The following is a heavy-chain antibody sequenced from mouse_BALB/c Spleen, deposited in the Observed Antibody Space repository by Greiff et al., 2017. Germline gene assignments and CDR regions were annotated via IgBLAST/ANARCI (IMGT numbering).Heavy chain of an antibody. Sequence: EVQLQQSGGGLVKPGGSLKLSCAASGFTFSSYAMSWVRQSPEKRLEWVAEISSGGSYTYYPDTVTGRFTISRDNAKNTLYLEMSSLRSEDTAMYYCARDQAMDYWGQGTSVTVSS. CDR1: GFTFSSYA. CDR2: ISSGGSYT. J-gene: IGHJ4*01. V-gene: IGHV5-9-4*01. CDR3: ARDQAMDY.